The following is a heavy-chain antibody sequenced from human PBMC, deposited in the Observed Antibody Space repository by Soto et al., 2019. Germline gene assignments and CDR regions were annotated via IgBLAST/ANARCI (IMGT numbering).Heavy chain of an antibody. Sequence: QVELVQSGAEVKKPGSSVKVSCKASGGTFSSYTISRVRQAPGQGLEWMGRIIPILGIANYAQKFQGRVTITADKSTSTAYMELSSLRSEDTAVYYCARDGMVRGGLDYWGQGTLVTVSS. CDR2: IIPILGIA. CDR1: GGTFSSYT. D-gene: IGHD3-10*01. J-gene: IGHJ4*02. V-gene: IGHV1-69*08. CDR3: ARDGMVRGGLDY.